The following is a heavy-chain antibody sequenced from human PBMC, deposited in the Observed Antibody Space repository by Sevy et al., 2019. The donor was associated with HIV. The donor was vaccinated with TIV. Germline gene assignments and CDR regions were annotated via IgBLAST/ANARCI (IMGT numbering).Heavy chain of an antibody. CDR2: ISSSGSTI. CDR3: ARERSSMVRGVLFDY. Sequence: GGSLRLSCAASGFTFSDYYMSWIRQAPGKGLEWVSYISSSGSTIYYADSVKGRFTISRDNAKNSLYLQMNSLRAEDTAVYYCARERSSMVRGVLFDYWGQGTLVTVSS. V-gene: IGHV3-11*01. J-gene: IGHJ4*02. D-gene: IGHD3-10*01. CDR1: GFTFSDYY.